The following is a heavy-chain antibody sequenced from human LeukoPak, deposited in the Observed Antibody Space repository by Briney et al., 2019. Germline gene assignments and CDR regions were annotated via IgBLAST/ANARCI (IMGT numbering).Heavy chain of an antibody. D-gene: IGHD2-15*01. Sequence: SETLSLTCTVSGGSTSNSFWSWIRQPAGKGLEWIGRIYTDGSTNSNPSLRSRLTMSLDTSRNQFSLKLTSVTAADTAVYFCARAPSGCGGTCAFDYWGQGTLVTVSS. CDR3: ARAPSGCGGTCAFDY. J-gene: IGHJ4*02. V-gene: IGHV4-4*07. CDR1: GGSTSNSF. CDR2: IYTDGST.